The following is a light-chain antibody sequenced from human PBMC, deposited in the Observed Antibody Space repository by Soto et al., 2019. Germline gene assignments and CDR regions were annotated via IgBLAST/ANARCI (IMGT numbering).Light chain of an antibody. CDR3: HQYGSSPSYT. Sequence: EIVLTQSPGTLSLSPGERATLSCRASQSASSSYLAWYQQKPGQAPRLLIYGASSRATGIPDRFSGSGSGTDFTLTISRLEPEDSAVYYCHQYGSSPSYTFGQGTKLEIK. CDR1: QSASSSY. V-gene: IGKV3-20*01. CDR2: GAS. J-gene: IGKJ2*01.